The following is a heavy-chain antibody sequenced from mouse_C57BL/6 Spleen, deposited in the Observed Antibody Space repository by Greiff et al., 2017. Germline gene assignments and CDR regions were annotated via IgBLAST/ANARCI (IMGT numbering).Heavy chain of an antibody. CDR1: GFTFSDFY. V-gene: IGHV7-1*01. CDR2: SRNKANDYTT. D-gene: IGHD2-3*01. CDR3: ARAADGYYWFAY. J-gene: IGHJ3*01. Sequence: EVKVVESGGGLVQSGRSLRLSCATSGFTFSDFYMEWVRQAPGKGLEWIAASRNKANDYTTEYSASVKGRFIVSRDTSQSILYLQMNALRAEDTAIYYCARAADGYYWFAYWGQGTLVTVSA.